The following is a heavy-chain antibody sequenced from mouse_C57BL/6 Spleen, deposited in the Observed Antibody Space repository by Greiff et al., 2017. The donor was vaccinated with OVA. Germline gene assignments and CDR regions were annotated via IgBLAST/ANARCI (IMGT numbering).Heavy chain of an antibody. V-gene: IGHV7-3*01. D-gene: IGHD1-1*01. J-gene: IGHJ1*03. CDR2: IRNKANGYTT. CDR3: ARYTLYYGSSYWYFDV. Sequence: EVQGVESGGGLVQPGGSLSLSCAASGFTFTDYYMSWVRQPPGKALEWLGFIRNKANGYTTEYSASVKGRFTISRDNSQSILYLQMNALRAEDSATYYCARYTLYYGSSYWYFDVWGTGTTVTVSS. CDR1: GFTFTDYY.